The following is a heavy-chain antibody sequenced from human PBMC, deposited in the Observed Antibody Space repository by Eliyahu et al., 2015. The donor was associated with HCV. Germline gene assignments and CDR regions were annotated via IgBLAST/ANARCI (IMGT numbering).Heavy chain of an antibody. CDR3: ARGPGDSKAYYYFY. D-gene: IGHD3-22*01. CDR1: GXSFSRYA. CDR2: IIPIFGTA. J-gene: IGHJ4*02. Sequence: QVQLVQSGXEVKKPGSSVXVSCKASGXSFSRYAXXWVRXAPGXGPEWMGGIIPIFGTANXAQKFRGRVTITADESTSTVYMELSSLRSEDTAVYFCARGPGDSKAYYYFYWGQGTLVTVSS. V-gene: IGHV1-69*01.